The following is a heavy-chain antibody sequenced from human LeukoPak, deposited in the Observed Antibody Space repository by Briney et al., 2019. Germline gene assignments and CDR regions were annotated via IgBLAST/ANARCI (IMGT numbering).Heavy chain of an antibody. CDR3: ARGQKYRNGYTVTELGSGYFDY. CDR2: IKTSGST. Sequence: SETLSLTCTVSGGSISTYYWSWIRQPVGKGLEWIGHIKTSGSTYYNPSLRSRITMSVDTSKNQFSLNLSSVTAADTAVYYCARGQKYRNGYTVTELGSGYFDYWGQGTLVTVSS. CDR1: GGSISTYY. J-gene: IGHJ4*02. D-gene: IGHD5-18*01. V-gene: IGHV4-4*07.